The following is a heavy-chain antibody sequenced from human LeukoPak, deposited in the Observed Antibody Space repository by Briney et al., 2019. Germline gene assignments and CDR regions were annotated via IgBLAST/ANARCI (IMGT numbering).Heavy chain of an antibody. Sequence: GGSLRLSCAASGFTFSSYGMHWVRQAPGKGLEWVAVISYDGSNKYYADSVKGRFTISRDNSKNTLYLQMNSLRAEDTAVYYCARSRRTYYYDSRPKGVFDYWGQGTLVTVSS. J-gene: IGHJ4*02. V-gene: IGHV3-30*03. CDR1: GFTFSSYG. CDR3: ARSRRTYYYDSRPKGVFDY. CDR2: ISYDGSNK. D-gene: IGHD3-22*01.